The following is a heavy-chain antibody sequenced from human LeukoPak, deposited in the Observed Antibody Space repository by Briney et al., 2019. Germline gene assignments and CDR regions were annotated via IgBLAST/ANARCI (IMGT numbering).Heavy chain of an antibody. Sequence: GGSLRLSCAASGFTFSSYAMSWVRQAPGKGLEWVSAISGSGGSTYYADSVKGRFTISRDNSKNTLYLQMNSLRAEDTAVYYCARAAGEQLVTLYFDYWGQGTLVTVSS. D-gene: IGHD6-6*01. CDR3: ARAAGEQLVTLYFDY. CDR2: ISGSGGST. V-gene: IGHV3-23*01. CDR1: GFTFSSYA. J-gene: IGHJ4*02.